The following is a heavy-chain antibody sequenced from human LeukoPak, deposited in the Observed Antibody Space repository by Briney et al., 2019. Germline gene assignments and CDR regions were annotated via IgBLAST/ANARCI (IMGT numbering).Heavy chain of an antibody. Sequence: GGSLILSCAASGFTFSSYAMHWVRQAPGKGLEWVAVISYDGSNKYYADSVKGRFTISRDNSKNTLYLQMNSLRAEDTAVYYCARDLYSLDPWGQGTLVTVSS. V-gene: IGHV3-30-3*01. D-gene: IGHD3-16*01. J-gene: IGHJ5*02. CDR2: ISYDGSNK. CDR3: ARDLYSLDP. CDR1: GFTFSSYA.